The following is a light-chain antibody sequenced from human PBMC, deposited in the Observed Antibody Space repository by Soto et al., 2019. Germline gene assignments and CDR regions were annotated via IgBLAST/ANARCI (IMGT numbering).Light chain of an antibody. J-gene: IGKJ1*01. Sequence: EIMMTQSPGTLSVSPGEGATLSCTASQSVNLNLAWYQQKPGQPPRLLLYGASTRDTGIPVRFSGSGSGTDFTLTISSLEPEDFSVYYCQQRSNWPRRTFGQGTKVEIK. V-gene: IGKV3-15*01. CDR3: QQRSNWPRRT. CDR1: QSVNLN. CDR2: GAS.